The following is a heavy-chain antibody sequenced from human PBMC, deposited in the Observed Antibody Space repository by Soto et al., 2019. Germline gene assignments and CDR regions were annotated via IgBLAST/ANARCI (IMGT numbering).Heavy chain of an antibody. D-gene: IGHD3-22*01. Sequence: ASVKVSCKASGYTFTGYYMHWVRQAPGQGLEWMGWINPNGGGTNYAQKFQGRVTMTRDTSISTAYMELSRLRSDDTAVYYCARDLTYYYDSSGVFGYWGQGTLVTVSS. V-gene: IGHV1-2*02. CDR1: GYTFTGYY. CDR3: ARDLTYYYDSSGVFGY. CDR2: INPNGGGT. J-gene: IGHJ4*02.